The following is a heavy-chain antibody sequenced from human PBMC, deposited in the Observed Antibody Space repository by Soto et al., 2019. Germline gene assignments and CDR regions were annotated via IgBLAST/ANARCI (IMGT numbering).Heavy chain of an antibody. J-gene: IGHJ5*02. D-gene: IGHD2-15*01. CDR3: ARSPQRRGYCSGGSCPKRGWFDP. CDR2: INHSGST. Sequence: QVQLQQWGAGLLKPSETLSLTCAVYGGSFSGYYWSWIRQPPGKGLEWIGEINHSGSTNYNPSLKSRVIISVDTSKNQFSLKLSSVTAADTAVYYCARSPQRRGYCSGGSCPKRGWFDPWGQGTLVTVSS. CDR1: GGSFSGYY. V-gene: IGHV4-34*01.